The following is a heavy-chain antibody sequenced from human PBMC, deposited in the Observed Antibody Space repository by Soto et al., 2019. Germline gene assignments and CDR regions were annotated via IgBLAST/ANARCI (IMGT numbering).Heavy chain of an antibody. CDR3: AKGLGGCDGDYNYFDY. V-gene: IGHV3-30*14. CDR2: ISYDGSNK. J-gene: IGHJ4*02. D-gene: IGHD4-17*01. CDR1: GFTFSSYA. Sequence: QVQLVESGGGVVQPGRSLRLSCAASGFTFSSYAMHWVRQAPGKGLEWVAVISYDGSNKYYADSVKGRFTISRDNSKNTLYLQMNSLRAEDTAVYHCAKGLGGCDGDYNYFDYWGQGTLVTVSS.